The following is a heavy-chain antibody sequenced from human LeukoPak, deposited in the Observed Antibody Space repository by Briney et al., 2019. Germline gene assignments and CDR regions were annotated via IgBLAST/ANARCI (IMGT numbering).Heavy chain of an antibody. V-gene: IGHV3-48*03. Sequence: GGSLRLSCAASGFTFSSYEMNWVRQAPGKGLEWVSYIGSSGSTIYYADSVKGRFTVSRDNAKNSLYLQMNSLRAEDTAVYYCAREIEKYYYGSGSLDYWGQGTLVTVSS. CDR2: IGSSGSTI. D-gene: IGHD3-10*01. J-gene: IGHJ4*02. CDR1: GFTFSSYE. CDR3: AREIEKYYYGSGSLDY.